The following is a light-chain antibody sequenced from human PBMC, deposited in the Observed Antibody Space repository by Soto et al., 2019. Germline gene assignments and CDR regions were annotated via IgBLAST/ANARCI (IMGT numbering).Light chain of an antibody. CDR2: EVS. CDR1: SSDVGGYNY. V-gene: IGLV2-14*01. Sequence: QSALTQPASVSGSPGQSITISCTGTSSDVGGYNYVSWHQLHPGKAPKLMVYEVSNRPSGVSNRFSGSKSGNTASLTISGLQAEDEADYYCSSYTSSSTYVFGTGTKVT. CDR3: SSYTSSSTYV. J-gene: IGLJ1*01.